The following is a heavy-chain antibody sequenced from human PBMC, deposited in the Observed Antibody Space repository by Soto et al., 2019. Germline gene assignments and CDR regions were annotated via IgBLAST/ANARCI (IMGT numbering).Heavy chain of an antibody. J-gene: IGHJ6*04. CDR1: GFTFSSYA. D-gene: IGHD2-15*01. Sequence: GGSLRLSCAASGFTFSSYAMSWVRQAPGKGLEWVSAISGSGGSTYYADSVKGRFTISRDNSKNTLYLQMNSLRAEDTAVYYCAKDLSSGGSCYMDVWGKGTTVTVSS. V-gene: IGHV3-23*01. CDR2: ISGSGGST. CDR3: AKDLSSGGSCYMDV.